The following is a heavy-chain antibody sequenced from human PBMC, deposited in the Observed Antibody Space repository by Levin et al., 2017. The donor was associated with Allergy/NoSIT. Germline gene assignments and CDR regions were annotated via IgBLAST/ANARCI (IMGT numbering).Heavy chain of an antibody. J-gene: IGHJ6*02. CDR3: ANNGDYGYYYYGMDV. CDR2: ISYDGSNK. V-gene: IGHV3-30*18. CDR1: GFTFRSYG. Sequence: LSLTCAASGFTFRSYGMHWVRQAPGKGLEWVAVISYDGSNKYYADSVKGRFTISRDNSKNTLYLQMNSLRAEDTAVYYCANNGDYGYYYYGMDVWGQGTTVTVSS. D-gene: IGHD4-17*01.